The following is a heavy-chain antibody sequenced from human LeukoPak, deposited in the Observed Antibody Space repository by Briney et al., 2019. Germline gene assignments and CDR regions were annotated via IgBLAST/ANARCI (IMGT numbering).Heavy chain of an antibody. CDR3: ASTGYCSSISCYGVIDY. D-gene: IGHD2-2*01. J-gene: IGHJ4*02. V-gene: IGHV4-34*01. Sequence: SETLSLTCAVHGGSFSNSYWSWIRQPPGKGLEWIGEINHSGSTNYNPSLKSRLSISVDTSKNQFSLNLNSVTAADTAVYYCASTGYCSSISCYGVIDYWGQGTLVTVSS. CDR2: INHSGST. CDR1: GGSFSNSY.